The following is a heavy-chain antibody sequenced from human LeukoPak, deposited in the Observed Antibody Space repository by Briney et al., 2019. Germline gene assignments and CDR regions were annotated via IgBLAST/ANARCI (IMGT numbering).Heavy chain of an antibody. V-gene: IGHV1-69*13. CDR3: ARDRGYSYDRSGYYAY. Sequence: ASVKVSCKASGGTFSSYDSSWARQAPGQGLEWMGGIIPIFGTAKYAEKFQGRVTITADESTSTAYMELSSLRSEDTAVYYCARDRGYSYDRSGYYAYWGQGTLVTVSS. CDR2: IIPIFGTA. J-gene: IGHJ4*02. D-gene: IGHD3-22*01. CDR1: GGTFSSYD.